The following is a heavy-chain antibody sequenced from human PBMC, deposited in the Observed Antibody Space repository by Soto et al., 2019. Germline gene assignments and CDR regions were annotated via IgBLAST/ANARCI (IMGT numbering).Heavy chain of an antibody. CDR1: GGSISSGDYY. CDR3: ARVGEYYYDSSGYSDAFDI. Sequence: SETLSLTCTVSGGSISSGDYYWRWIRQPPGKGLEWIGYIYYSGSTYYNPSLKSRVTISVDTSKNQFSLKLSSVTAADTAVYYCARVGEYYYDSSGYSDAFDIWGQGTMVTVSS. D-gene: IGHD3-22*01. J-gene: IGHJ3*02. CDR2: IYYSGST. V-gene: IGHV4-30-4*01.